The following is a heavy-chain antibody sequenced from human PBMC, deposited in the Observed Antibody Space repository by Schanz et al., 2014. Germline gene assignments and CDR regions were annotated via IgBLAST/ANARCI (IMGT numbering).Heavy chain of an antibody. J-gene: IGHJ1*01. CDR2: INGDGSST. CDR3: ARSTSMYFLQ. Sequence: EVQLVESGGELVQPGGSLRLSCAASGFTFSSYWMHWVRQVPGKGPVWVSRINGDGSSTLYADSVKGRFTISRDNAKTTLYLQMNRLRAQNTAVYYCARSTSMYFLQWGQGTLVTVSS. CDR1: GFTFSSYW. D-gene: IGHD2-2*01. V-gene: IGHV3-74*01.